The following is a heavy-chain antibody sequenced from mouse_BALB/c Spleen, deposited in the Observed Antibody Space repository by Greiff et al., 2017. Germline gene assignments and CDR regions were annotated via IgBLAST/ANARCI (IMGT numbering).Heavy chain of an antibody. J-gene: IGHJ2*01. CDR1: GYTFTNYW. CDR3: AREGYGNYLNYFDY. Sequence: VQLQQSGAELVRPGTSVKISCKASGYTFTNYWLGWVKQRPGHGLEWIGDIYPGGGYTNYNEKFKGKATLTADTSSSTSYMQLSSLTSEDSAVYFCAREGYGNYLNYFDYWGQGTTLTVSS. CDR2: IYPGGGYT. D-gene: IGHD2-1*01. V-gene: IGHV1-63*02.